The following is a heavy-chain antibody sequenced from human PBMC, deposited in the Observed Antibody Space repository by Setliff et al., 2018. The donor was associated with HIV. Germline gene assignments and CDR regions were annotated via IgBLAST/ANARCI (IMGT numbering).Heavy chain of an antibody. CDR2: IYTSGST. J-gene: IGHJ4*02. CDR1: GGSISSGSYY. V-gene: IGHV4-61*02. Sequence: PSETLSLTCTVSGGSISSGSYYWSRIRQPAGKGLEWIGRIYTSGSTNYNPSLKSRVTISVDTSKNQFSLKLSSVTAADTAVYYCARTTLTIFGVVIPDYWGQGTLVTVSS. D-gene: IGHD3-3*01. CDR3: ARTTLTIFGVVIPDY.